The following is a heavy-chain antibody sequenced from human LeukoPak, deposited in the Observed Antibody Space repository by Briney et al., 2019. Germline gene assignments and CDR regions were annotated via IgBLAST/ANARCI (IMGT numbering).Heavy chain of an antibody. CDR3: ATDRRWYSSRWYVYHNWFDP. V-gene: IGHV1-24*01. Sequence: GASVKVSCKVSGYTLTELSMHWVRQAPGKGLEWMGGFDPEDGETIYAQKFQGRVTMTEDTSTDTAYMELSSLRSEDTAVYYCATDRRWYSSRWYVYHNWFDPWGQGTLVTVSS. J-gene: IGHJ5*02. CDR2: FDPEDGET. D-gene: IGHD6-13*01. CDR1: GYTLTELS.